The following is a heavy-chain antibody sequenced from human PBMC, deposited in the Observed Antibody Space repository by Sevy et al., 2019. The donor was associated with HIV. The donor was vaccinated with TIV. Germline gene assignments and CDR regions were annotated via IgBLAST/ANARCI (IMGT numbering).Heavy chain of an antibody. D-gene: IGHD5-12*01. CDR2: IYYTGST. V-gene: IGHV4-59*01. CDR3: ARAPPVRSGDDSLNWFDP. CDR1: GASISTYY. Sequence: SETLSLTCTVSGASISTYYWSWIRQPPGKGLEYIGYIYYTGSTNYNPSLKSRVTISVDTSKNQFSLKLRSVTAVDTAVYYCARAPPVRSGDDSLNWFDPWGQGTLVTVSS. J-gene: IGHJ5*02.